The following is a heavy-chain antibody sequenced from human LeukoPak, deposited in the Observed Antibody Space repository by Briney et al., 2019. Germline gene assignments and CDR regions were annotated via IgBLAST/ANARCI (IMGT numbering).Heavy chain of an antibody. Sequence: ASVKVSCKASGYTFTGYYMHWVRQATGQGLEWMGWINPNSGSTSYAQKFQGRVTITRDTSISTAYMELSRLRSEDTAVYYCAREDQPGTTTVVTRSEYFQHWGQGTLVTVSS. J-gene: IGHJ1*01. CDR3: AREDQPGTTTVVTRSEYFQH. CDR2: INPNSGST. CDR1: GYTFTGYY. V-gene: IGHV1-2*02. D-gene: IGHD4-23*01.